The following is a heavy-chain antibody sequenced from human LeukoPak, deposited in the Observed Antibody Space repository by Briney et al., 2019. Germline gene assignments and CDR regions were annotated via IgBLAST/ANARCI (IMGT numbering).Heavy chain of an antibody. D-gene: IGHD5-12*01. Sequence: SETLSLTCAVYGGSFSGYYWSWIRQPPGKGLEWLGEINHSGSTNYNPSLKSRVTISVDTSKNQFSLKLSSVTAADTAVYYCARGQINVDIVATIRAYYFDYWGQGTLVTVSS. V-gene: IGHV4-34*01. CDR3: ARGQINVDIVATIRAYYFDY. CDR2: INHSGST. CDR1: GGSFSGYY. J-gene: IGHJ4*02.